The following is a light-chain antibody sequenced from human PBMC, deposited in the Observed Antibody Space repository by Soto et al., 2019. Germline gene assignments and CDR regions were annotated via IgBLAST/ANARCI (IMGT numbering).Light chain of an antibody. J-gene: IGLJ1*01. CDR1: SSDVGGYNY. CDR3: NSFTSNRAYV. CDR2: EVS. V-gene: IGLV2-14*01. Sequence: QSVLTQPASVSGSPGQSITISCTGTSSDVGGYNYVSWYQQHPGKAPKVMIYEVSNRPSGVSNRFSGSKSGNTASLTISGLQPEDEADYYCNSFTSNRAYVFGTGTKGTVL.